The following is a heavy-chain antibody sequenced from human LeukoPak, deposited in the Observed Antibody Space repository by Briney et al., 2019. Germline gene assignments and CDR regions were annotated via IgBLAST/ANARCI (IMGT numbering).Heavy chain of an antibody. D-gene: IGHD6-19*01. Sequence: PSETLSLTCAVYGGSFSGHSWSWIRQPPGKGLEWIGDINHSGNINYNPSLKSRVTLSVDTSKSQFSLKVSSVTAADTAVYYCARVRGAVAVDYWGQGTLVTVSS. J-gene: IGHJ4*02. V-gene: IGHV4-34*01. CDR2: INHSGNI. CDR3: ARVRGAVAVDY. CDR1: GGSFSGHS.